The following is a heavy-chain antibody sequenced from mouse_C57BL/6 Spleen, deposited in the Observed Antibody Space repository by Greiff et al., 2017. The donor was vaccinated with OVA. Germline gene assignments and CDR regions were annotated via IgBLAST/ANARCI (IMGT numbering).Heavy chain of an antibody. Sequence: EVKLMESGGGLVQPGGSMKLSCVASGFTFSNYWMNWVRQSPEKGLEWVAQIRLKSDNYATHYAESVKGRFTISRDDSKSSVYLQMNNLRAEDTGIYYCTSNYWFAYWGQGTLVTVSA. V-gene: IGHV6-3*01. CDR3: TSNYWFAY. J-gene: IGHJ3*01. CDR1: GFTFSNYW. CDR2: IRLKSDNYAT. D-gene: IGHD2-5*01.